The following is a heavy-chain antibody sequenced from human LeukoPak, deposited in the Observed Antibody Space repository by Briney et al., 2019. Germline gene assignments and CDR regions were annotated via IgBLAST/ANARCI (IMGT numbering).Heavy chain of an antibody. CDR1: GYIFTSYV. CDR2: INTNTGNP. V-gene: IGHV7-4-1*02. J-gene: IGHJ4*02. Sequence: ASVKVSCKASGYIFTSYVLHWVRQAPGQGLEWMGWINTNTGNPTYAQGFTGRFVFSLDASVSTAYLQISSLKADDTAMYYCARGDYETHGYQTRWGQGTLVTVSS. D-gene: IGHD3-22*01. CDR3: ARGDYETHGYQTR.